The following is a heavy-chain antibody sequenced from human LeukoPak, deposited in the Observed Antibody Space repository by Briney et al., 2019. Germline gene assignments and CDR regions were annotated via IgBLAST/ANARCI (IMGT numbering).Heavy chain of an antibody. CDR1: GGSISSSSYY. J-gene: IGHJ2*01. Sequence: SETLSLTCTVSGGSISSSSYYWGWIRQPPGKGLEWIGSIYYSGSTYYNPSLKSRVTISVDTSKNQFSLKLSSVTAADTAVYYCARLGSTSRYWYFDLWGRGTLVTVSS. D-gene: IGHD2-2*01. V-gene: IGHV4-39*01. CDR3: ARLGSTSRYWYFDL. CDR2: IYYSGST.